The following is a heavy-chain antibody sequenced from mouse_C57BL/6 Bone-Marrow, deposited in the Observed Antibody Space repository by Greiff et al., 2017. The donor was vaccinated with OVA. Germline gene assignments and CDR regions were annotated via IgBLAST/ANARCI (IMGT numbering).Heavy chain of an antibody. V-gene: IGHV1-83*01. CDR3: RERDFEY. CDR1: YTFTDYYM. CDR2: YPGSGNTY. Sequence: VHVKQSGPELVKPGASVKMSCKASGYTFTDYYMHWVKQKPGKGLEWIGEIYPGSGNTYYNEKFKGKATLTEDTSSSTAYMQLSSLTSEDSAVYFCARERDFEYWGQGTTLTVSS. J-gene: IGHJ2*01.